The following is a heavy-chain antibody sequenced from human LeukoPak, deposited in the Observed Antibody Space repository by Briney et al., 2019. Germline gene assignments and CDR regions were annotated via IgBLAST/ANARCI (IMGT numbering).Heavy chain of an antibody. J-gene: IGHJ6*03. Sequence: PSETLSLTCSVSGASITSGSYYWTWVRQPAGKGLEWIGRIYTSGTPYYNPPLKSRVTISLDTSKSQFSLKLSSVTAADTAVYYCARETSQKGAHYMDVWGKGTTITISS. CDR3: ARETSQKGAHYMDV. V-gene: IGHV4-61*02. D-gene: IGHD3-16*01. CDR1: GASITSGSYY. CDR2: IYTSGTP.